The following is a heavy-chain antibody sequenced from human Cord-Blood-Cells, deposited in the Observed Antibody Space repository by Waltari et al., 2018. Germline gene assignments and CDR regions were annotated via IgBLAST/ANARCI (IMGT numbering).Heavy chain of an antibody. CDR1: GFTFDDYA. D-gene: IGHD1-26*01. J-gene: IGHJ6*02. Sequence: EVQLVESGGGLVQPGRSLRLSCAASGFTFDDYAMHWVRQAPGTGLEWFSGISWNVGSIGYADSVKGRFTISRDNAKNSLYLQMNSLRAEDTALYYCAKDMKGGSGSYYYYYGMDVWGQGTTVTVSS. V-gene: IGHV3-9*01. CDR3: AKDMKGGSGSYYYYYGMDV. CDR2: ISWNVGSI.